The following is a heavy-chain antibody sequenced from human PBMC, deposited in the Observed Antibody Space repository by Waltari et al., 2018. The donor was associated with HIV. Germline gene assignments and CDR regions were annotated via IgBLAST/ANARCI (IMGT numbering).Heavy chain of an antibody. V-gene: IGHV3-30*02. CDR1: GFTFSSYG. CDR2: IRYDGSNK. Sequence: QVQLVESGGGVVQPGGSLRLSCAASGFTFSSYGMHWVRQAPGKGLEWVAFIRYDGSNKYYADSVKGRFTISRDNSKNTLYLQMNSLRAEDTAVYYCAKDHLLYYYYGMDVWGQGTTVTVSS. D-gene: IGHD1-26*01. J-gene: IGHJ6*02. CDR3: AKDHLLYYYYGMDV.